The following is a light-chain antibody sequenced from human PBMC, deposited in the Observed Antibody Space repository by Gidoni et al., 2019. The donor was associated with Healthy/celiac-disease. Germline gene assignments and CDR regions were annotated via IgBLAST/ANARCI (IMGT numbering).Light chain of an antibody. CDR3: QSYDSSLSGSV. CDR1: SSTIGAGYD. Sequence: QSVLTQPPSVSGAPGKRVTISCTGSSSTIGAGYDVHWYQQLPGTATKLLISGNGNRPSGVPDRFSGSKSGTSASLAITGLQAEDEADYYCQSYDSSLSGSVFGGGTKLTVL. CDR2: GNG. J-gene: IGLJ2*01. V-gene: IGLV1-40*01.